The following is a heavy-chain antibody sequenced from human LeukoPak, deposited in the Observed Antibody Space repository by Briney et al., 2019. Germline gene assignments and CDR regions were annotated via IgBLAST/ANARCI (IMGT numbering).Heavy chain of an antibody. CDR3: ARLRWLQLGYFDY. Sequence: SETLSLTCTVSGGSISSYYWSWIRQPPGKGLEWIESIHYSGSTYYNPSLKSRVTISVDTSKNQVSLKLTSVTAADTAVYYCARLRWLQLGYFDYWGQGTLVTVSS. D-gene: IGHD5-24*01. CDR2: IHYSGST. V-gene: IGHV4-39*01. J-gene: IGHJ4*02. CDR1: GGSISSYY.